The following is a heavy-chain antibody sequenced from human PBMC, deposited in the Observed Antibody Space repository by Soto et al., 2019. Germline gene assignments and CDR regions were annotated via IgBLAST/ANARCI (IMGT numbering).Heavy chain of an antibody. CDR2: IDPSDSYT. CDR1: GYSLTSYW. D-gene: IGHD2-2*01. CDR3: AGQGYCSSTSCYYYYGMDV. J-gene: IGHJ6*02. Sequence: PXEFLKISFKGSGYSLTSYWISWVRQIPGKGLEWMGRIDPSDSYTNYSPSFQGHVTISADKSISTAYLQWSSLKASDTAMYYCAGQGYCSSTSCYYYYGMDVWGQGTTVTVSS. V-gene: IGHV5-10-1*01.